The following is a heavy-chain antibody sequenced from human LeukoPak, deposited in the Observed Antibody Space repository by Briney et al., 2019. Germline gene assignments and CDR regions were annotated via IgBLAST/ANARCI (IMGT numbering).Heavy chain of an antibody. J-gene: IGHJ6*03. CDR3: AKAGSIGDYYYYYMDV. V-gene: IGHV3-48*01. Sequence: GGSLRLSCAASGFTFSSYSMNWVRQAPGKGLEWVSYISSSSSTIYYADSVKGRFTISRDNAKNSLYLQMNSLRAEDTALYYCAKAGSIGDYYYYYMDVWGKGTTVTVSS. CDR1: GFTFSSYS. CDR2: ISSSSSTI. D-gene: IGHD6-25*01.